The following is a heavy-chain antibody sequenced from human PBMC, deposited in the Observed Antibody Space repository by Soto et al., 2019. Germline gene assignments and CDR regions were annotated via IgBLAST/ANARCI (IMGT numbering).Heavy chain of an antibody. CDR1: GFTVSSNY. J-gene: IGHJ3*02. CDR3: ACRERVAFDI. Sequence: PGGSLRLSCAASGFTVSSNYMSWVRQAPGKGLEWVTVIYSGGSTYYADSVKGRFTISRDNSKNTLYLQMNSLRAEDTAVYYCACRERVAFDIWGQGTMVTVSS. V-gene: IGHV3-66*01. CDR2: IYSGGST.